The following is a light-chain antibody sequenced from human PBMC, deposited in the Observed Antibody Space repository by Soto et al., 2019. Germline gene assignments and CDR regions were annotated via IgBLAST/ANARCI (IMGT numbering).Light chain of an antibody. CDR3: QKYNNAPRK. Sequence: DIQMTHSPSSLSASVLYRVTLTCRASQGISNNLAWYQQRPGKIPKLLIFAASNLQSGVPSRFSGSGSGTDFTLTISSLQPEDAAAYHCQKYNNAPRKFGRGTKVDIK. V-gene: IGKV1-27*01. CDR2: AAS. CDR1: QGISNN. J-gene: IGKJ1*01.